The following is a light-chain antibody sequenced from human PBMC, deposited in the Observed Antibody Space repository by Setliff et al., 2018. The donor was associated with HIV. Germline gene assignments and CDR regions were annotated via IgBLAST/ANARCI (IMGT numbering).Light chain of an antibody. CDR3: MQALQTPLT. J-gene: IGKJ4*01. Sequence: DIVMTQSSLSLPVTPGEPASISCRSSQSLLHSNGYNYLNWYLQKPGQPPQLLIYLGSNRASGVPDRFSGSGSGTDFTLKISRVEAEDVGVYYCMQALQTPLTFGGGTKVDIK. CDR1: QSLLHSNGYNY. CDR2: LGS. V-gene: IGKV2-28*01.